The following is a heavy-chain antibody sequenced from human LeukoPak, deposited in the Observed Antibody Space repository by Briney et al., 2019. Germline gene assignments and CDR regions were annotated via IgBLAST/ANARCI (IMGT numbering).Heavy chain of an antibody. D-gene: IGHD5-18*01. Sequence: SETLSLTCTVSGGSISSGSYYWSWIRQPAGKGLEWIGRIYTSGSTNYNPSLKSRVTISVDTSKNQFSLKLSSVTAADTAVYYCAREVMDTADHYDYWGQGTLVTVSS. CDR3: AREVMDTADHYDY. V-gene: IGHV4-61*02. CDR1: GGSISSGSYY. J-gene: IGHJ4*02. CDR2: IYTSGST.